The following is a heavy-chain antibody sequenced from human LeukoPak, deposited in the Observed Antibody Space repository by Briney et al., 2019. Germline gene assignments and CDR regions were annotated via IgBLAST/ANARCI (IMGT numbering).Heavy chain of an antibody. V-gene: IGHV3-74*01. J-gene: IGHJ4*02. CDR1: GFTFSGYW. CDR2: INSDGSST. D-gene: IGHD3-3*01. Sequence: GGSLRLSCAASGFTFSGYWMHWVRQAPGKGLVWVSRINSDGSSTSYADSVKGRFTISRDNAKNTLYLQMNSLRAEDTAVYYCARRGQDDFWRVYSWGRETLVTVSS. CDR3: ARRGQDDFWRVYS.